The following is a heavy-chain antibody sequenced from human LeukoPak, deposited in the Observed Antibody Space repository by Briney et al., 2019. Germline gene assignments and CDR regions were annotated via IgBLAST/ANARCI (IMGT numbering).Heavy chain of an antibody. V-gene: IGHV3-23*01. CDR2: TSGSGTST. D-gene: IGHD3-22*01. Sequence: GGSLRLSCAASGFTFSNYAMSWVRQAPGKGLEWVAATSGSGTSTDYADSAKGRFTISRDNAKNSLYLQMNSLRAEDTAVYYCARLNYDSSGGYGGQGTLVTVSS. CDR1: GFTFSNYA. CDR3: ARLNYDSSGGY. J-gene: IGHJ4*02.